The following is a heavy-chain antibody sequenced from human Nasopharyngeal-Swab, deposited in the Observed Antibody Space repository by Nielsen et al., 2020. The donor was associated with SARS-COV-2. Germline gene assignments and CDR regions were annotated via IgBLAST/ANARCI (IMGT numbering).Heavy chain of an antibody. CDR2: ISSNGGST. CDR1: GFTFSSYA. D-gene: IGHD3-10*01. CDR3: VRITMVRGADY. V-gene: IGHV3-64D*09. Sequence: GESLKISCSASGFTFSSYAMHWVRQAPGEGLEYVSAISSNGGSTYYADSVKGRFTISRDNSKNTLYLQMSSLRAEDTAVYYCVRITMVRGADYWGQGTLVTVSS. J-gene: IGHJ4*02.